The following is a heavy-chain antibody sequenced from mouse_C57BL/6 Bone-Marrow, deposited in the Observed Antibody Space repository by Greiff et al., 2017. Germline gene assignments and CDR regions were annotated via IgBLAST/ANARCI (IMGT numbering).Heavy chain of an antibody. V-gene: IGHV14-2*01. CDR2: IDPEDGET. J-gene: IGHJ2*01. D-gene: IGHD1-1*01. CDR3: TRSLIYYGTNY. Sequence: VQLQQSGAELVKPGASVKLSCTASGFNIKDYYIHWVKQRTEQGLEWIGRIDPEDGETKYAPKFQDKATITADTSSNTADLQLSSLTSEDTDVYYCTRSLIYYGTNYWGQGTTLTVSS. CDR1: GFNIKDYY.